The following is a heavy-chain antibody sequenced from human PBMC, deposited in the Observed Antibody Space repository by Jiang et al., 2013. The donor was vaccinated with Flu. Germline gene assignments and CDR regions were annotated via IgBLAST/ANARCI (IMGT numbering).Heavy chain of an antibody. CDR3: ARGNGRVGLWFGQERGLHDAFDI. Sequence: CGAEVKKPGSSVKVSCKAFGGTFSSYGISWVRQAPGQGLEWMGGIIPIFGTANYAQKFQGRVTITADKSASTAYMELSSLRSEDTAVYYCARGNGRVGLWFGQERGLHDAFDIWGQGTMVTVSS. CDR2: IIPIFGTA. J-gene: IGHJ3*02. D-gene: IGHD3-10*01. V-gene: IGHV1-69*06. CDR1: GGTFSSYG.